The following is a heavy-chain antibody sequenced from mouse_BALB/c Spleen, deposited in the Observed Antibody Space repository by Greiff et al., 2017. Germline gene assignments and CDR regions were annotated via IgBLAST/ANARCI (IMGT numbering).Heavy chain of an antibody. CDR1: GFTFSSFG. J-gene: IGHJ2*01. CDR2: ISSGSSTI. CDR3: ARSKLGSFDY. D-gene: IGHD4-1*01. V-gene: IGHV5-17*02. Sequence: VQLQQSGGGLVQPGGSLKLSCAASGFTFSSFGMHWVRQAPEKGLEWVAYISSGSSTIYYADTVKGRFTISRDNPKNTLFLQMTSLRSEDTAMYYCARSKLGSFDYWGQGTTLTVSS.